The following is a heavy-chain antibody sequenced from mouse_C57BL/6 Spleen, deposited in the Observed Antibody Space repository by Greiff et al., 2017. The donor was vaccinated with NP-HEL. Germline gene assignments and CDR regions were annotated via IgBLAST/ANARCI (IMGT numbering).Heavy chain of an antibody. CDR1: GFTFSNYW. V-gene: IGHV6-3*01. J-gene: IGHJ3*01. Sequence: EVKLMESGGGLVQPGGSMKLSCVASGFTFSNYWMNWVRQSPEKGLEWVAQIRLKSDNYATHYAESVKGRFTISRDDSKSSVYLQMNNLRAEDTGIYYCTELGRNFAYWGQGTLVTVSA. D-gene: IGHD4-1*01. CDR2: IRLKSDNYAT. CDR3: TELGRNFAY.